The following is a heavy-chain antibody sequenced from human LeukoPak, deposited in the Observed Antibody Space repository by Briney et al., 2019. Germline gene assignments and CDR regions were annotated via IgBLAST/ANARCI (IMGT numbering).Heavy chain of an antibody. Sequence: PSETLSLTCTVSGGSISSYYWSWIRQPPGKGLEWIGYIYYSGSTNYNPSLKSRVTISVDTPKNQFSLKLSSVTAADTAVYYCARDLDGYNNWFDPWGQGTLVTVSS. J-gene: IGHJ5*02. CDR3: ARDLDGYNNWFDP. D-gene: IGHD5-24*01. CDR1: GGSISSYY. CDR2: IYYSGST. V-gene: IGHV4-59*12.